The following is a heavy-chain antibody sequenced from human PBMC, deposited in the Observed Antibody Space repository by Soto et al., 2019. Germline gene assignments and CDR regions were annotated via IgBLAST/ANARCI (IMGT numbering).Heavy chain of an antibody. CDR1: GYSFTSYW. D-gene: IGHD6-13*01. Sequence: PGESLKISCKGSGYSFTSYWIGWVRQMPGKGLEWMGIIYPGDSDTRYSPSFQGQVTISADKSISTAYLQWSSLKASDTAMYYCASHIAAAGTGSYYYGMGVWGQGTTVTVSS. J-gene: IGHJ6*02. V-gene: IGHV5-51*01. CDR3: ASHIAAAGTGSYYYGMGV. CDR2: IYPGDSDT.